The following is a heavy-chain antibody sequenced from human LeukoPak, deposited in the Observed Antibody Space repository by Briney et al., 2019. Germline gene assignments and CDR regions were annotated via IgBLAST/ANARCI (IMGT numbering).Heavy chain of an antibody. J-gene: IGHJ3*02. CDR3: ARVGFESDAFDI. V-gene: IGHV3-21*01. CDR2: ISSSSSYI. D-gene: IGHD3-16*01. CDR1: GFTFSSYS. Sequence: KPGGSLRLSCAASGFTFSSYSMNWVRQAPGKGLEWVSSISSSSSYIYYADSVKGRFTISRDNAKNSLYLQMNSLRAEDTAVYYCARVGFESDAFDIWGQGTMVTVSS.